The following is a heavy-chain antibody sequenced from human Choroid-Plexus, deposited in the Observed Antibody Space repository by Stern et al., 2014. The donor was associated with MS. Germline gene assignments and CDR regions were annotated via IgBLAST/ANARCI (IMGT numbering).Heavy chain of an antibody. V-gene: IGHV3-30*18. CDR3: AKDRQYLTYFFDH. D-gene: IGHD2/OR15-2a*01. CDR2: ISYGGGNK. Sequence: VQLEESGGGVVQPGRPLRLSCVASGFTFGSCAMHWVRQAPGKGLEWVAGISYGGGNKYDGDSVKGRFTISRDNSQNTLYMQMSSLRPEDTAVYYCAKDRQYLTYFFDHWGQGSLVTVSS. J-gene: IGHJ5*02. CDR1: GFTFGSCA.